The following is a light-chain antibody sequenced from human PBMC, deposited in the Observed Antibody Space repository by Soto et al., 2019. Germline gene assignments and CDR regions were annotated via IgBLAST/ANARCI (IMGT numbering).Light chain of an antibody. CDR2: KAS. Sequence: DIQPTPSPPTLSSSVGDRVTITCRASQRISIWLAWYQQKPGKAPKVLMYKASSLESGVPSRFSGSGSGTEFTLTISSLQPDDFATYYCQQYNSYPRTFGQGTKVDIK. CDR1: QRISIW. V-gene: IGKV1-5*03. CDR3: QQYNSYPRT. J-gene: IGKJ1*01.